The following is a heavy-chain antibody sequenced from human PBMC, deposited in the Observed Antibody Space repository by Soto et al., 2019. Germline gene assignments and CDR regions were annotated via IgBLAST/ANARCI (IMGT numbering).Heavy chain of an antibody. J-gene: IGHJ3*02. Sequence: EVQVLESGGGLVQPGGSLRLSCEASGITFSNYMMTWIRQAPGKGLEWVSTITAAGDGTYYADSVKGRFTMSRETSKNTLYLQMNSLRGEDTAVYYCAPHVYWSGGGCKYDAFAIRGRGTMVTVSS. D-gene: IGHD2-15*01. CDR3: APHVYWSGGGCKYDAFAI. CDR2: ITAAGDGT. CDR1: GITFSNYM. V-gene: IGHV3-23*01.